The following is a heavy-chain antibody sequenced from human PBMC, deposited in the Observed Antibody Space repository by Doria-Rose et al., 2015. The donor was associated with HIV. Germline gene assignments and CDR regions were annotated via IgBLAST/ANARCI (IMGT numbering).Heavy chain of an antibody. CDR3: AREGGYCFGDTCRYFDY. J-gene: IGHJ4*02. D-gene: IGHD2-15*01. Sequence: NWVRQAPGKGLEWVSSFSSSRGSYIYYADSVKGRFTISRDNAEDSLYLQMNSLRAEDTAVYYCAREGGYCFGDTCRYFDYWGRGTLVTVSS. CDR2: FSSSRGSYI. V-gene: IGHV3-21*01.